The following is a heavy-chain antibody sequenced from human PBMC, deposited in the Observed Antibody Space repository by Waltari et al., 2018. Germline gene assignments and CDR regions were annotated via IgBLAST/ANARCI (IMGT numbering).Heavy chain of an antibody. CDR1: GYTFTGYY. J-gene: IGHJ4*02. CDR2: INPNSGDT. D-gene: IGHD2-2*01. Sequence: QVQLVQSGAEVKEPGASVKVSCKASGYTFTGYYMHWVRQAPGQGLEWRGWINPNSGDTNYAQKFQGRVTRTRDTSISTAYMELSRLRSDDTAVYYCARLQLATAVDYWGQGTLVTVSS. CDR3: ARLQLATAVDY. V-gene: IGHV1-2*02.